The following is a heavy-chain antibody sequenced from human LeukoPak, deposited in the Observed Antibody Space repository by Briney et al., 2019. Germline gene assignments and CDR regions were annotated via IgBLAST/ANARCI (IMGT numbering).Heavy chain of an antibody. V-gene: IGHV3-23*01. CDR2: ISGSGGST. D-gene: IGHD6-19*01. J-gene: IGHJ4*02. CDR1: GFTFSSYA. CDR3: AKAFYSSGWYSSGYFDY. Sequence: SGGSLRLSCAASGFTFSSYAMSWVRQAPGKGLEWVLAISGSGGSTYYADSVKGRFTISRDNSENKPYLQMNSLRAEDTAVYSCAKAFYSSGWYSSGYFDYWGQGTLVTVSS.